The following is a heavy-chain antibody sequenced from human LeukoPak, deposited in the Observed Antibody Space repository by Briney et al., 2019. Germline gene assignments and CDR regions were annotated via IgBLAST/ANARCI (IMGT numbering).Heavy chain of an antibody. CDR3: ARDPSDDILTGYSDY. Sequence: GGSLRLSCAASGFTFSSYAMHWVRQAPGKGLEWVAVISYDGSNKYYADSVKGRFTISRDNSKNTLYLQMNSLRAEDTAVYYCARDPSDDILTGYSDYWGQGTLVTVSS. D-gene: IGHD3-9*01. V-gene: IGHV3-30-3*01. J-gene: IGHJ4*02. CDR2: ISYDGSNK. CDR1: GFTFSSYA.